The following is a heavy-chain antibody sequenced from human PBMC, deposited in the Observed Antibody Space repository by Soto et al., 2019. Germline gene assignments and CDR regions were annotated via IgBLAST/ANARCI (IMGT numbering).Heavy chain of an antibody. V-gene: IGHV4-38-2*01. CDR1: GYSISSGYY. CDR3: ARPPKIWSGPRGDFDY. Sequence: SETLSLTCAVSGYSISSGYYWGWIRQPPGKGLEWIGSIYHSGSAYYNPSLKSRVTISVDTSKNQFSLKLSSVTAADTAVYYCARPPKIWSGPRGDFDYWGQGTLVTVSS. D-gene: IGHD3-3*01. J-gene: IGHJ4*02. CDR2: IYHSGSA.